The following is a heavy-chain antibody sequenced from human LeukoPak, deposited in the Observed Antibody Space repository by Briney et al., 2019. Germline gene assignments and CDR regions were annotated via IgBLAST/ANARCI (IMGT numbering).Heavy chain of an antibody. Sequence: SVKVSCKASGGTFSSYAISWVRQAPGQGLEWMGGIIPILGIANYAQKFQGRVTITADKSTSTAYMELSSLRSEDTAVYYCARADGQQLVAGGTLYERYWGQGTLVTVSS. D-gene: IGHD6-13*01. V-gene: IGHV1-69*04. CDR1: GGTFSSYA. CDR2: IIPILGIA. CDR3: ARADGQQLVAGGTLYERY. J-gene: IGHJ4*02.